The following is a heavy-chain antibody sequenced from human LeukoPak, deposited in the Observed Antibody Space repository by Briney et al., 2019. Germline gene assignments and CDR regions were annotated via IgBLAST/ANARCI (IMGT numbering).Heavy chain of an antibody. CDR1: GFTFSSYS. CDR2: ISSSSSYI. J-gene: IGHJ4*02. Sequence: GGSLRLSCAASGFTFSSYSMNWVRQAPGKGLEWVSSISSSSSYIYYADSVKGRFTISRDNAKNSLYLQMNSLRAEDTAVYYCARVDKGGVIISWYYFDYWGQGTLVTVSS. V-gene: IGHV3-21*01. CDR3: ARVDKGGVIISWYYFDY. D-gene: IGHD3-10*01.